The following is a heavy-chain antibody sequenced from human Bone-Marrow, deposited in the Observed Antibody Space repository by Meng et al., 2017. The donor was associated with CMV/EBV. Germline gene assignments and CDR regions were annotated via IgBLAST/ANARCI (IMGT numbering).Heavy chain of an antibody. Sequence: GESLKISCAASGFTFSGSGMHWVRQTPGKGLVWVSRINGDGSSISYVDPVKGRFTISRDNAKNTLFLQMDSLRAEDTAIYYCARKGYDFAAAFDVWGQGAMVTVSS. V-gene: IGHV3-74*01. CDR1: GFTFSGSG. D-gene: IGHD5-12*01. CDR2: INGDGSSI. CDR3: ARKGYDFAAAFDV. J-gene: IGHJ3*01.